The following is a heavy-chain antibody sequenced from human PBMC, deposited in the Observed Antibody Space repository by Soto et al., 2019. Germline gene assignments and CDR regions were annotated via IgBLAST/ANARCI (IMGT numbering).Heavy chain of an antibody. Sequence: EVQLVESGGGLVQPGGSLRLSCAASGFTFSSYSMNWVRQAPGKGLEWVSYISSSSSTIYYADSVKGRFTISRDNAKNSLYLQMKSLRDEDTAVYYCARSLYYYGLGSYGDWGQGTLVTVSS. CDR2: ISSSSSTI. J-gene: IGHJ4*02. CDR3: ARSLYYYGLGSYGD. D-gene: IGHD3-10*01. V-gene: IGHV3-48*02. CDR1: GFTFSSYS.